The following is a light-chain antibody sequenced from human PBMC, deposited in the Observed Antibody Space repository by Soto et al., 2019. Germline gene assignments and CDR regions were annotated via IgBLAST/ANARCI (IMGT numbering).Light chain of an antibody. CDR3: QQYAAYPRT. Sequence: DIQMTQSPSTLSASVGDRVTITCRASQSISSWLAWYQQKPGKAPDLLIYEASSLESGVPSRFSASGSGTEFTLTISRLQPDDFATYYCQQYAAYPRTFGQGTKVEIK. CDR1: QSISSW. CDR2: EAS. V-gene: IGKV1-5*03. J-gene: IGKJ1*01.